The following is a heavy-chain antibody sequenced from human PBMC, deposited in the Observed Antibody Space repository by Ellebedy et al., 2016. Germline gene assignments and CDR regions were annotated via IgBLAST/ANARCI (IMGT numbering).Heavy chain of an antibody. CDR3: ARLRWVDSSVYNDY. V-gene: IGHV3-23*01. D-gene: IGHD3-22*01. Sequence: GESLKISCAASGFTFSSYAMSWVRQAPGKGLEWVSSITASGGRTYYADSVKGRFTISRDNSKNTLFLQMSSLRAEDTAVYYCARLRWVDSSVYNDYWGQGTLVTVSS. CDR1: GFTFSSYA. CDR2: ITASGGRT. J-gene: IGHJ4*02.